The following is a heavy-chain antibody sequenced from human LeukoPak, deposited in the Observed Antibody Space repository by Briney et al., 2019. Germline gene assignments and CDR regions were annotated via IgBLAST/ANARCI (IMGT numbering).Heavy chain of an antibody. CDR1: GYTFTGYY. CDR2: INPNSGGT. J-gene: IGHJ6*03. CDR3: AKLTKNDAGTYRFGKKKRGYMDV. Sequence: ASVKVSCKASGYTFTGYYMHWVRQAPGQGLEWMGWINPNSGGTNYAQKFQGRGTMTRDTSISTAYMELSRLRSDDTAVYYCAKLTKNDAGTYRFGKKKRGYMDVWGKGTTVTISS. D-gene: IGHD3-16*02. V-gene: IGHV1-2*02.